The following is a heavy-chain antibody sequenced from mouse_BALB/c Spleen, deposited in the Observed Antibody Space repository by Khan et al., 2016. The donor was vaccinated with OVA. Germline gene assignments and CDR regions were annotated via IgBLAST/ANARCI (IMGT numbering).Heavy chain of an antibody. V-gene: IGHV9-1*02. D-gene: IGHD6-2*01. CDR3: ARISSYWYSDV. Sequence: QIQLVQSGPELKKPGETVKISCKASGYTFTNYGMNWVKQAPGKGLKWMGWINTYTGAPTYADDFKGRFVFSLETSASTAYLQISNLNNEDMTTYFCARISSYWYSDVWGAVTTVTVSS. CDR1: GYTFTNYG. CDR2: INTYTGAP. J-gene: IGHJ1*01.